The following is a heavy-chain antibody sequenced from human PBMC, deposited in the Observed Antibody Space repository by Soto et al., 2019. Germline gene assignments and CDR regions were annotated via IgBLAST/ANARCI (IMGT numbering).Heavy chain of an antibody. J-gene: IGHJ6*02. D-gene: IGHD1-20*01. CDR2: IIPIFGTA. Sequence: SVNGSCKASGGTFSSYAISWVRHTPGQGLEWMGGIIPIFGTANYAQKFQGRVTITADESTSTAYMELSSLRSEDTAVYYCARDMPRITGGYYYYYGMDVWGQGTTVTVSS. CDR1: GGTFSSYA. V-gene: IGHV1-69*13. CDR3: ARDMPRITGGYYYYYGMDV.